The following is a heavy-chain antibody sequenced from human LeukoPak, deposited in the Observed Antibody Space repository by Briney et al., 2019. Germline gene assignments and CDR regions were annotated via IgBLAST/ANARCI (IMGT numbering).Heavy chain of an antibody. J-gene: IGHJ4*02. D-gene: IGHD3-22*01. Sequence: PSGTLSLTCTVSGGSISSYYWSWIRQPPGKGLEWIGYIYYSGSTNYNPSLKSRVTISVDTSKNQFSLKLSSVTAADTAVYYCARVSGYYYIFDYWGQGTLVTVSS. CDR1: GGSISSYY. V-gene: IGHV4-59*01. CDR2: IYYSGST. CDR3: ARVSGYYYIFDY.